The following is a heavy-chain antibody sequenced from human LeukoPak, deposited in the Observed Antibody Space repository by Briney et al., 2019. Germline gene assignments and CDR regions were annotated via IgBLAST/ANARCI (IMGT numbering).Heavy chain of an antibody. D-gene: IGHD3-22*01. CDR3: AKDGDSSGYYWRKYFFDY. J-gene: IGHJ4*02. Sequence: GGSLRLSCAASGFTFNSFAMSWVRQAPGKGLDWFSAFSVGISTYYADSVKGRFTISRDNSQNTLYLQMNSLRAEDTAVYYCAKDGDSSGYYWRKYFFDYWGQGALVTVSS. V-gene: IGHV3-23*01. CDR2: FSVGIST. CDR1: GFTFNSFA.